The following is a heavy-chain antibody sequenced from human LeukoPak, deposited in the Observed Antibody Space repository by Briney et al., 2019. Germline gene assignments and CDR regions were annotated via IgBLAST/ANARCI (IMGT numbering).Heavy chain of an antibody. J-gene: IGHJ4*02. CDR2: IYYSGST. CDR3: ARGGSSSPLDD. V-gene: IGHV4-59*01. CDR1: GGSITSSY. Sequence: KTSETLSLTCTVSGGSITSSYWSWIRQLPGKGLEWIGYIYYSGSTYYSPSLRSRVTMSVDTSKNEFSLKMSSVTPADTAVYYCARGGSSSPLDDWGQGTLVTVSS. D-gene: IGHD6-6*01.